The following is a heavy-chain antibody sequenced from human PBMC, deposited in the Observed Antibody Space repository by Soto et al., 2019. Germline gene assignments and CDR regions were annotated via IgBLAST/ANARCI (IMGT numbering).Heavy chain of an antibody. CDR3: AKDQGAWYYYDSSGHRGFDY. D-gene: IGHD3-22*01. CDR2: IAYDGSNK. V-gene: IGHV3-30*18. Sequence: QVQLVESGGGVVQPGRSLRLSCAASGFTFSSYGMHWVRQAPGKGLEWVAVIAYDGSNKYYADSVKGRLTISRENPKNTLYLQMNSLRAQDTAVYYCAKDQGAWYYYDSSGHRGFDYWGQGTLVTDSS. J-gene: IGHJ4*02. CDR1: GFTFSSYG.